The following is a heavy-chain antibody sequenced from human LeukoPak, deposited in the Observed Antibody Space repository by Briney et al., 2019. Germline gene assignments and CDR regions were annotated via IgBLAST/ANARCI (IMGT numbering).Heavy chain of an antibody. CDR2: ITTSSIYR. V-gene: IGHV3-21*01. Sequence: GGSLRLSCAASGFTFSSYNMNWVRQAPGKGLEWVSSITTSSIYRYYADSVKGRFTISRDNAKNSLYLQMNSLRAEDTAVYYCASRPEGGYGDFDYWGQGTLVTVSS. D-gene: IGHD4-17*01. CDR1: GFTFSSYN. CDR3: ASRPEGGYGDFDY. J-gene: IGHJ4*02.